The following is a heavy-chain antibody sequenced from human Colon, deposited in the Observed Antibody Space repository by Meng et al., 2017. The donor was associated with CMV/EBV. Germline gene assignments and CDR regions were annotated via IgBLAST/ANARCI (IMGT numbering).Heavy chain of an antibody. V-gene: IGHV3-30-3*01. CDR2: ISFDGSTE. D-gene: IGHD3-22*01. J-gene: IGHJ4*02. CDR3: ARDPSYDSSGFPDFDF. CDR1: FMFSDYS. Sequence: FMFSDYSMHWVRQAPGKGLEWVSFISFDGSTEDYADSVKGRFTISRDNSKNTLDLQLNTLRPEDTAVYYCARDPSYDSSGFPDFDFWGQGTLVTVSS.